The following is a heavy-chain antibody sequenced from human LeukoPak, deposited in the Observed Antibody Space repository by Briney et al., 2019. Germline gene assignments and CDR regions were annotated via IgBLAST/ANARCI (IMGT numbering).Heavy chain of an antibody. CDR1: GFTFSSYA. V-gene: IGHV3-30-3*01. D-gene: IGHD4-17*01. CDR3: ASSGGLYGPPKY. J-gene: IGHJ4*02. CDR2: ISYDGSNK. Sequence: GGSLRLSCAASGFTFSSYAMHWVRQAPGKGLEWVAVISYDGSNKYYADSVKGQFTISRDNSKNTLYLQMNSLRAEDTAVYYCASSGGLYGPPKYWGQGTLVTVSS.